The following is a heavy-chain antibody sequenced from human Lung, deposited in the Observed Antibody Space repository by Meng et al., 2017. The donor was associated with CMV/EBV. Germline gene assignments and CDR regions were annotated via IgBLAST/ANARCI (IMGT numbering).Heavy chain of an antibody. J-gene: IGHJ4*02. D-gene: IGHD7-27*01. CDR3: AREYWGPDY. V-gene: IGHV3-7*01. Sequence: GESXKISCAASGFTFTNYWLTWVRQAPGKGLEWVSNRNEDGSVKHFVDSVKGRFTMSRDNAKKSMYLQMNGLRADDTAVYYCAREYWGPDYWGQGTLVTVSS. CDR2: RNEDGSVK. CDR1: GFTFTNYW.